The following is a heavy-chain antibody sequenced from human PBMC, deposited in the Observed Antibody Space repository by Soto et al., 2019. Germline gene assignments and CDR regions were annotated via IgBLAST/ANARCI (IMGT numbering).Heavy chain of an antibody. CDR1: GFTFSSYA. V-gene: IGHV3-23*01. Sequence: GGSLRLSCATSGFAASGFTFSSYAMHWVRQAPGKGLEWVSAVSSSGSSTYYADSVKGRFTISRDNSKNTLYLQMNSLRAEDTAVYYCAKDRSVDTAMVTGFDYWGQGTLVTVSS. CDR3: AKDRSVDTAMVTGFDY. D-gene: IGHD5-18*01. CDR2: VSSSGSST. J-gene: IGHJ4*02.